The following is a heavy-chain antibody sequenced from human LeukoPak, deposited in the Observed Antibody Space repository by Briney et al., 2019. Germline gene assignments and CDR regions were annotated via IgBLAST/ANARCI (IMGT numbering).Heavy chain of an antibody. CDR3: ARDGVLSSGWYEE. CDR1: GYTFTSYY. Sequence: GASVKVSCKASGYTFTSYYMHWVRQAPRQGLEWMGIINPSGGSTSYAQKFQGRVTMTRDTSTSTVYMELSSLRSEDTVVYYRARDGVLSSGWYEEWGQGTLVTVSS. D-gene: IGHD6-19*01. V-gene: IGHV1-46*01. CDR2: INPSGGST. J-gene: IGHJ4*02.